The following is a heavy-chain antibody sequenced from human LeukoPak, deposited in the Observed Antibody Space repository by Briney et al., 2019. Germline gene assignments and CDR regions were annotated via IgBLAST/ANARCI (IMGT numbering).Heavy chain of an antibody. D-gene: IGHD2-2*01. CDR1: GYTFTGYY. CDR2: INPNSGGT. V-gene: IGHV1-2*02. J-gene: IGHJ4*02. Sequence: ASVKVSYKASGYTFTGYYMHWVRQAPGQGLEWMGWINPNSGGTNDAQKFQGRVTMTRDTSISTAYMELSRLRSDDTAVYYCARGAIVVVPAVHGYWGQGTPVTVSS. CDR3: ARGAIVVVPAVHGY.